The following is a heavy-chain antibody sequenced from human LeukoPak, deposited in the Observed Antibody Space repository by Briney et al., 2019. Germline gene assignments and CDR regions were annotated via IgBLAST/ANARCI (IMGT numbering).Heavy chain of an antibody. CDR2: ISYDGSNK. CDR3: AKILGGSCWYRAWVGYYYGMDV. Sequence: GRPLRLSCAASGFTFSSYGMHWVRQAPGKGLEWVAVISYDGSNKYYADSVKGRFTISRDNSKNTLYPQMNSLRAEDTAVYYCAKILGGSCWYRAWVGYYYGMDVWGQGTTVTVSS. V-gene: IGHV3-30*18. J-gene: IGHJ6*02. D-gene: IGHD6-13*01. CDR1: GFTFSSYG.